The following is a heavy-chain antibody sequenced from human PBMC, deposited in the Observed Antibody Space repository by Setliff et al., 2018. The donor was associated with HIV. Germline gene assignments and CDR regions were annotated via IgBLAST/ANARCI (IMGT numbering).Heavy chain of an antibody. CDR2: MNPNSGDT. CDR1: GYTFTSYD. V-gene: IGHV1-8*02. CDR3: ARGGGSSYLYHSRGSEYFQY. D-gene: IGHD3-22*01. Sequence: ASVKVSCKASGYTFTSYDINWVRQATGQGLEWMGWMNPNSGDTGYAQKFQGRVTMTRNTSIRTAYMELSSLTSEDTAVYYCARGGGSSYLYHSRGSEYFQYWGQGALVTVSS. J-gene: IGHJ1*01.